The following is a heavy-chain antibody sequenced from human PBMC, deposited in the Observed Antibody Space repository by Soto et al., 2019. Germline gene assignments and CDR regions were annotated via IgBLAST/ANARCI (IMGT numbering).Heavy chain of an antibody. J-gene: IGHJ6*02. CDR3: ARDRLVVVTATDYYYYGMDV. Sequence: QVQLVQSGAEVKKPGSSVKVSCKASGGTFSSYAISWVRQAPGQGLEWMGGIIPIFGTANYAQKFKGRVTLTADESTSTAYMELSSLRSEDTAVYYCARDRLVVVTATDYYYYGMDVWGQGTTVTVSS. CDR2: IIPIFGTA. D-gene: IGHD2-21*02. V-gene: IGHV1-69*01. CDR1: GGTFSSYA.